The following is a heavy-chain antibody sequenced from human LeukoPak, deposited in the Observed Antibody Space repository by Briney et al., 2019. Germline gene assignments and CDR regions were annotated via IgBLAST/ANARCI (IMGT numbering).Heavy chain of an antibody. CDR1: GGSISSGDYY. V-gene: IGHV4-30-4*01. D-gene: IGHD3-10*01. CDR3: ARAGKPSGWFDP. J-gene: IGHJ5*02. CDR2: IYYSGST. Sequence: PSQTLSLNCTVSGGSISSGDYYWSWIRQPPGKGLEWIGYIYYSGSTYYNPSLKSRVTISVDTSKNQFSLKLSSVTAADTAVYYCARAGKPSGWFDPWGQGTLVTVSS.